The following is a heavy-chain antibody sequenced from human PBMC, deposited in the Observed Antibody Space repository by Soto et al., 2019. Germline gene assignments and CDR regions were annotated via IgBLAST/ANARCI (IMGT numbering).Heavy chain of an antibody. J-gene: IGHJ3*02. D-gene: IGHD4-4*01. CDR2: INHSGST. CDR1: GGSFSGYY. V-gene: IGHV4-34*01. Sequence: QVQLQQWGAGLLKPSETLSLTCAVYGGSFSGYYWSWIRQPPGKGLEWIGEINHSGSTNYNPSLKSRVTISVDPSKNQFSLKLSSVTAADTAVYYCATEPMTTWRRDAFDIWGQGTMVTVSS. CDR3: ATEPMTTWRRDAFDI.